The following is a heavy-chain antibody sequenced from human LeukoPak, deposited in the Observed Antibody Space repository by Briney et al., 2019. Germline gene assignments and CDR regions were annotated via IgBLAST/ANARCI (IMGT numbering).Heavy chain of an antibody. Sequence: SLRLSCAVSGFTFDDYAIHWVRQAPRRGLEWVSGISWDSGSIGYADSVEGRFTISRDNANNSLYLQMNSLRAEDTALYYCAKGLPLDYWGQGTLVTVSS. V-gene: IGHV3-9*01. CDR2: ISWDSGSI. CDR3: AKGLPLDY. J-gene: IGHJ4*02. CDR1: GFTFDDYA.